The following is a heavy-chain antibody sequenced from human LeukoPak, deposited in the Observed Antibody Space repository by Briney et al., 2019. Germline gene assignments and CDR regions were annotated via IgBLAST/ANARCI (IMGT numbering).Heavy chain of an antibody. D-gene: IGHD3-16*01. Sequence: GGSLRHSCAVSGFTFGNHAMICVRHAPGEGLESVSSVSTDGSPYYADSVKGRFTLSINKSKNTLYLQMNRLRAEDTAVYYCAKLGAGGYYSYMDVWGKGTTVTVS. CDR3: AKLGAGGYYSYMDV. J-gene: IGHJ6*03. CDR2: VSTDGSP. CDR1: GFTFGNHA. V-gene: IGHV3-23*01.